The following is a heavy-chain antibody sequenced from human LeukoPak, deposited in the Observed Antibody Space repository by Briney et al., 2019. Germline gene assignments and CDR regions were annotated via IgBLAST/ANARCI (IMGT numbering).Heavy chain of an antibody. CDR1: GFTFSSYA. CDR2: ISGSGGST. Sequence: GSLRLSCAASGFTFSSYAMSWVHQAPGKGLEWVSAISGSGGSTYYADSVKGRFTISRDNSKNTLYLQMNSLRAKDTAVYYCAKDPTMIVVVIPDYWGQGTLVTVSS. D-gene: IGHD3-22*01. V-gene: IGHV3-23*01. CDR3: AKDPTMIVVVIPDY. J-gene: IGHJ4*02.